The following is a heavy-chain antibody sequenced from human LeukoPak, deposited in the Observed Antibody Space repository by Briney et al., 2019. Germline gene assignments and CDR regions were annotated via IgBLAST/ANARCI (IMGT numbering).Heavy chain of an antibody. CDR3: AREGDTVITRGYYYYMDV. D-gene: IGHD4-23*01. CDR1: GFTFSSYT. J-gene: IGHJ6*03. CDR2: ITSSSNYI. V-gene: IGHV3-21*01. Sequence: GGSLRLSCAASGFTFSSYTMNCVRHAPGERPEGGSSITSSSNYIHYSHSAKSRFTISKDNARNSLYLQMNRMRAEDTALYYCAREGDTVITRGYYYYMDVWGKGTMVTVSS.